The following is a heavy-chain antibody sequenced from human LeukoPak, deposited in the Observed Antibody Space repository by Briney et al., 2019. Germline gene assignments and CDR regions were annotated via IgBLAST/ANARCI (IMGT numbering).Heavy chain of an antibody. CDR1: GFTFSSYW. V-gene: IGHV3-7*01. CDR2: IKQDGSEK. Sequence: GGSLRLSCAASGFTFSSYWMSWVRQAPGKGLEWVANIKQDGSEKYYVDSVKGRFTISRDNAKNSLYLQMNSLRAEDTAVYYCARDRVYSGYEIFDYWGQGTLVTVSS. J-gene: IGHJ4*02. D-gene: IGHD5-12*01. CDR3: ARDRVYSGYEIFDY.